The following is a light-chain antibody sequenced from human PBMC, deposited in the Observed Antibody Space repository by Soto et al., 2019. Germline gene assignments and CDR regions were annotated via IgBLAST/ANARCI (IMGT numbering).Light chain of an antibody. Sequence: DIQMTRSPSSLSASVGDRVTITCRSSQSISSYLNWYQQKPGKAPKLLIYAASSLQSGVPSRFNCSGSATDFTLTISSLQPEDFATYYGEQSYSTPRTFGQGTQLEIK. CDR3: EQSYSTPRT. CDR1: QSISSY. CDR2: AAS. V-gene: IGKV1-39*01. J-gene: IGKJ2*01.